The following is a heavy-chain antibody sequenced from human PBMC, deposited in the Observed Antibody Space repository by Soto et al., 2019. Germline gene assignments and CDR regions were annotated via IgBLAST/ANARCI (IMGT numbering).Heavy chain of an antibody. Sequence: PGGSLRLSCAASGFTFSSYAMSWVRQAPGKGLEWVSAISGSGGSTYYADSVKGRFTISRDNSKNTLYLQMNSLRAEDTAVYYCAKRSSSWYPTSGTFDYWGQGTLVTVSS. CDR1: GFTFSSYA. D-gene: IGHD6-13*01. J-gene: IGHJ4*02. V-gene: IGHV3-23*01. CDR2: ISGSGGST. CDR3: AKRSSSWYPTSGTFDY.